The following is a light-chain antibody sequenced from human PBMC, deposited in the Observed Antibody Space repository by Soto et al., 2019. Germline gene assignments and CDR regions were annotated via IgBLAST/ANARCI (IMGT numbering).Light chain of an antibody. J-gene: IGLJ2*01. CDR2: LNSDGSH. CDR1: SGHSNYA. Sequence: QLVLTQSPSASASLGASVKLTCTLSSGHSNYAIAWHQQQPEKGPRYLMKLNSDGSHSKGDGIPDRFSGSSSGAERYLTISSLQSEDEADYYCHTWGTGTYVVFGGGTKVTVL. CDR3: HTWGTGTYVV. V-gene: IGLV4-69*01.